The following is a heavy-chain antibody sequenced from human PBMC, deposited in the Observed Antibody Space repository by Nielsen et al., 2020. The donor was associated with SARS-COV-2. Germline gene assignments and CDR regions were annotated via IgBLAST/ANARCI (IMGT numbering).Heavy chain of an antibody. Sequence: WLRHPPGKGLEWVSYISSSSSYTNYADSVKGRFTISRDNAKNSLYLQMNSLRAEDTAVYYCARYYDILTGYYTPRIYYYYGMDVWGQGTTVTVSS. V-gene: IGHV3-11*03. CDR3: ARYYDILTGYYTPRIYYYYGMDV. J-gene: IGHJ6*02. CDR2: ISSSSSYT. D-gene: IGHD3-9*01.